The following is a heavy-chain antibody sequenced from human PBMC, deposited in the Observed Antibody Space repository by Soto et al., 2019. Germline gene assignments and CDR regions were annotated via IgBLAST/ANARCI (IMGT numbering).Heavy chain of an antibody. CDR2: ISYDGSNK. D-gene: IGHD3-10*01. V-gene: IGHV3-30-3*01. CDR3: ARDKPYGSGSHFDP. Sequence: QVQLVESGGGVVQPGRSLRLSCAASGFTFSSYAMHWVSQAPGKGLEWVAVISYDGSNKYYADSVKGRFTISRDNSKNTLYLQMNSLRAEDTAVYYCARDKPYGSGSHFDPWGQGTLVTVSS. CDR1: GFTFSSYA. J-gene: IGHJ5*02.